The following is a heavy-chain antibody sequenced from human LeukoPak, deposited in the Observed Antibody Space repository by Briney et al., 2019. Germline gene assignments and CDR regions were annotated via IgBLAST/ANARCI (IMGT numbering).Heavy chain of an antibody. V-gene: IGHV3-15*01. CDR3: TTDSFWNYFDY. CDR1: QFTFINAW. J-gene: IGHJ4*02. CDR2: IKTKPDGGTT. Sequence: GGSLRLSCTVSQFTFINAWISWVRQAPGKGLEWVGRIKTKPDGGTTHYAAPVKGRFTISRDDSKNTLYLHMNSLKSEDTAVYYCTTDSFWNYFDYWGQGTLVTVSS. D-gene: IGHD1-1*01.